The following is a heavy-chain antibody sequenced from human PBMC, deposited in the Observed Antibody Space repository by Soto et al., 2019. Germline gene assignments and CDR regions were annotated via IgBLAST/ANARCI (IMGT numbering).Heavy chain of an antibody. CDR1: GFTFNNYG. V-gene: IGHV3-33*01. CDR3: ARRLMPPPARGGANAGGAMDV. Sequence: LRLSCAASGFTFNNYGMHGVRQAPGKGLEWLAVIWNDGSNSSYANSVKGRFSISRDNSKNTLYLQMSSLRAEDTGVYYCARRLMPPPARGGANAGGAMDVLGQGTTVTVSS. CDR2: IWNDGSNS. D-gene: IGHD2-8*01. J-gene: IGHJ6*02.